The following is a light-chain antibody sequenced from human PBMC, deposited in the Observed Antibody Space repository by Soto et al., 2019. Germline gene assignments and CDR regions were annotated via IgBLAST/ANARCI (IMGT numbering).Light chain of an antibody. J-gene: IGKJ2*03. CDR3: QQTYSTLNS. CDR2: TAS. CDR1: QNIRTY. V-gene: IGKV1-39*01. Sequence: DIQVTQSPSSLSASVGDGVTITCRASQNIRTYLNWYQQRPGKPPKLLIHTASTLQSGVPSRFSGSGSGTDFTLTISSLQPEDFATYYCQQTYSTLNSFGQGTKVDIK.